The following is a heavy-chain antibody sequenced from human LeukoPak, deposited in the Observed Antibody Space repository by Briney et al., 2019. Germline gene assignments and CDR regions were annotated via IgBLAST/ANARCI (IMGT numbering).Heavy chain of an antibody. V-gene: IGHV3-48*01. CDR1: GFTFSSYS. D-gene: IGHD2-2*01. CDR2: ISSSSSTI. CDR3: ARDCSSTSCRLYSGYAYNWFDP. Sequence: GGSLRLSCAASGFTFSSYSMNWVRQAPGKGLEWVSYISSSSSTIYYADSVKGRFTISRDNAKNSLYLQMNSLRAEDTAVYYCARDCSSTSCRLYSGYAYNWFDPWGQGTLVTVSS. J-gene: IGHJ5*02.